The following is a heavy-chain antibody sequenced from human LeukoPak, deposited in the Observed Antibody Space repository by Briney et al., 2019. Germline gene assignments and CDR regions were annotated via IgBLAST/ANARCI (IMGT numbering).Heavy chain of an antibody. V-gene: IGHV4-39*01. J-gene: IGHJ3*02. CDR3: ARHVLWFGESYAFDI. D-gene: IGHD3-10*01. Sequence: SETLSLTCTVSGGSISSGSYYWGWIRQPPGKGLEWIGSIYYSGSTYYNPSLKSRVTISVDTSKNQFSLKLSSVTAADTAVYYCARHVLWFGESYAFDIWGQGTMVTVSS. CDR1: GGSISSGSYY. CDR2: IYYSGST.